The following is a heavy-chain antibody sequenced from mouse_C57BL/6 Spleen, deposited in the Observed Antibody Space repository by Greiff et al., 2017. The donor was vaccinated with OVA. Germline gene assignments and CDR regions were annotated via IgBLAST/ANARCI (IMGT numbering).Heavy chain of an antibody. CDR2: IDPETGGT. CDR3: TRSYYYGSRDWYFDV. D-gene: IGHD1-1*01. J-gene: IGHJ1*03. CDR1: GYTFTDYE. Sequence: VQLQQSGAELVRPGASVTLSCKASGYTFTDYEMHWVKQTPVHGLEWIGAIDPETGGTAYNQKFKGKAILTAEKSSRTAYMELRSLTSEDSAVYYCTRSYYYGSRDWYFDVWGTGTTVTVSS. V-gene: IGHV1-15*01.